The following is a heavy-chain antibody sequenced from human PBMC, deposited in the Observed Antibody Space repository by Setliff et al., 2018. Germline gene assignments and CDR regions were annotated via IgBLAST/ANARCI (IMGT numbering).Heavy chain of an antibody. D-gene: IGHD4-17*01. J-gene: IGHJ4*02. Sequence: LRLSCAASGFTFSSYWMSWVRQAPGKGLEWVANIKQDGSEKYYVDSVKGRFTISRDNAKESLYLQMNNLGAEDTAVYFCVRDRSGDYAFDFWGQGTLVTSPQ. CDR1: GFTFSSYW. V-gene: IGHV3-7*01. CDR3: VRDRSGDYAFDF. CDR2: IKQDGSEK.